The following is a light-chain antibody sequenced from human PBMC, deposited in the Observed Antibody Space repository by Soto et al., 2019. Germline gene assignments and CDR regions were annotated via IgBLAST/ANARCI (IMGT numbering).Light chain of an antibody. V-gene: IGKV1-39*01. Sequence: DIQMTQSPSSLSASVGDRVTITCRASQSISSYLNWYQQKPGKAPKLLIYAASSLQSGVPSRFTDNGSGTNFTLTTSTLQPEDFGTYFCQQSYGTPITCGQGTRLEIK. CDR2: AAS. J-gene: IGKJ5*01. CDR1: QSISSY. CDR3: QQSYGTPIT.